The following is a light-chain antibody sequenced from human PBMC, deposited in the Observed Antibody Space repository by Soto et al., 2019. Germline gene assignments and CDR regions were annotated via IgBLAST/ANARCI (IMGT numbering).Light chain of an antibody. Sequence: QLVLTQSSSASASLGSSVKLTCTLSSGHRSYIIAWHQQQPNKAPRYLMKLDSYGTYNKGSGVPDRFLGSSSGADRYLTISNLQFEDEADYYCETWDTNTWVFGGGTKLTVL. J-gene: IGLJ3*02. V-gene: IGLV4-60*02. CDR1: SGHRSYI. CDR2: LDSYGTY. CDR3: ETWDTNTWV.